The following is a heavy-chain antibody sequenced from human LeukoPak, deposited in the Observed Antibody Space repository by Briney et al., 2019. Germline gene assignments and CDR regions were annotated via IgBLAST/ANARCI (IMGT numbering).Heavy chain of an antibody. D-gene: IGHD2-2*01. J-gene: IGHJ6*02. CDR3: ARDLVIVPAAMPYYYYGMDV. CDR1: GYTFTTYG. CDR2: ISAYNGNT. Sequence: ASVKVSCKASGYTFTTYGISWVPQAPGQGLEWMGWISAYNGNTNYAQKLQGRVTMTTDTSTSTAYMELRSLRSDDTAVYYCARDLVIVPAAMPYYYYGMDVWGQGTTVTVSS. V-gene: IGHV1-18*01.